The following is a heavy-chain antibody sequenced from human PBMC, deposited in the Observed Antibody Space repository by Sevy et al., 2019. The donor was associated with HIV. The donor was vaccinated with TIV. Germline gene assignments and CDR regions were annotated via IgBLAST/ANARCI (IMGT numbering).Heavy chain of an antibody. Sequence: ASVKVSCKASGGTFSSYAISWVRQAPGQGLEWMGGIIPIFGTANYAQKFQGRVTITADESTSTAYMELSSLGSEDTAVYYCARANYCSSTSCYFSWFDPWGQGTLVTVSS. CDR2: IIPIFGTA. V-gene: IGHV1-69*13. CDR1: GGTFSSYA. J-gene: IGHJ5*02. D-gene: IGHD2-2*01. CDR3: ARANYCSSTSCYFSWFDP.